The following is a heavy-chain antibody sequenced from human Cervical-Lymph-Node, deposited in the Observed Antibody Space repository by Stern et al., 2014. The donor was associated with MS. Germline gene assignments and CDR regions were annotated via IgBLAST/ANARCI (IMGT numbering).Heavy chain of an antibody. V-gene: IGHV5-51*03. CDR2: IFPRDSNT. Sequence: VQLQQSGAEVKKPGESLKISCEASGYLFDDYWIGWVRQMSGRGLELVAIIFPRDSNTRYSPSVQGQVTISADKSISTAYLQWPSLKPRAPAMYSCARSPATPSGYDRFDYWGQGALVTVSS. CDR1: GYLFDDYW. J-gene: IGHJ4*02. D-gene: IGHD5-12*01. CDR3: ARSPATPSGYDRFDY.